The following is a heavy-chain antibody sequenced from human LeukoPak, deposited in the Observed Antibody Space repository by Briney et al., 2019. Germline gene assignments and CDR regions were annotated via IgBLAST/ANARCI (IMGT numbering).Heavy chain of an antibody. D-gene: IGHD3-16*01. Sequence: GESLQISCQHSGYDFTNYWIAWVRQMPGKGLQWMGITYPGNSDTRYSPSFQGQVTISADKSISTAYLQWSSLKASDTAMYYCARWGSRAPWPYVGYWGQGTLVTVSS. CDR2: TYPGNSDT. CDR3: ARWGSRAPWPYVGY. V-gene: IGHV5-51*01. J-gene: IGHJ4*02. CDR1: GYDFTNYW.